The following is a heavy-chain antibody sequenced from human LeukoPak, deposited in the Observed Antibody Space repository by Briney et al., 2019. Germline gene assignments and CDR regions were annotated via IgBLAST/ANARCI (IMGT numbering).Heavy chain of an antibody. J-gene: IGHJ4*02. CDR3: ARGRSSSWYGDFDY. CDR1: GYTFTGYY. Sequence: ASVKVSCKASGYTFTGYYMHWVRQAPGQGLEWMGWINPNSGGTNYAQKFQGRVTMTRDTSISTAYMELSRLRSDDTAVYYCARGRSSSWYGDFDYWGRGTLVTVSS. D-gene: IGHD6-13*01. V-gene: IGHV1-2*02. CDR2: INPNSGGT.